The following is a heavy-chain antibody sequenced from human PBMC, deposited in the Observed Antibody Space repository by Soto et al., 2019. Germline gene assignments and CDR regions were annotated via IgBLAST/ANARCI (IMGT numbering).Heavy chain of an antibody. V-gene: IGHV3-15*07. J-gene: IGHJ3*02. D-gene: IGHD3-22*01. CDR1: GFTFSNAW. CDR3: TTEVGYYDSSGPEDAFDI. CDR2: IKSKTDGGTT. Sequence: GGSLRLSCAASGFTFSNAWMNWVRQAPGKGLEWVGRIKSKTDGGTTDYAAPVKGRFTISRDDSKNTLYLQMNSLKTEDTAVYYCTTEVGYYDSSGPEDAFDIWGQGTMVTVSS.